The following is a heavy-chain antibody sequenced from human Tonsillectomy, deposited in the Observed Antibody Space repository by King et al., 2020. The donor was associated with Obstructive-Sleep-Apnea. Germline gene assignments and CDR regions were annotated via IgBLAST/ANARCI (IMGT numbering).Heavy chain of an antibody. CDR3: ARHFYDSNGYGWLRYYDL. D-gene: IGHD3-22*01. CDR2: IYSMGIT. V-gene: IGHV4-59*08. CDR1: GCSISSYY. Sequence: QLQESGPGLVNPSETLSLACTVSGCSISSYYWSWIRQPPGKGLEWIVYIYSMGITNYNPSLKSRGTISVDTSKNQFSLKLSSVTAADTAVYYCARHFYDSNGYGWLRYYDLWGRGTLVTVSS. J-gene: IGHJ2*01.